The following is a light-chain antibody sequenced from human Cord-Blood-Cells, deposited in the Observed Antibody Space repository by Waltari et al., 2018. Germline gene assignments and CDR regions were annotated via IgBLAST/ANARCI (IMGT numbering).Light chain of an antibody. Sequence: IDIPQSPSSLSASVGDSVTITCRAVQSISSYLNWYQQKPGKAPKLLFYAASSLQRGVPSRFSGSGSGTDFTLTISSLQPEDFATYYCQQSYSTPWTFGQGTKVEIK. CDR3: QQSYSTPWT. CDR2: AAS. CDR1: QSISSY. J-gene: IGKJ1*01. V-gene: IGKV1-39*01.